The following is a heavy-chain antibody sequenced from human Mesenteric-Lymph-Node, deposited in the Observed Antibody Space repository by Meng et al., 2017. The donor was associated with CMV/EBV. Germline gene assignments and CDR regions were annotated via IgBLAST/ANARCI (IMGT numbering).Heavy chain of an antibody. D-gene: IGHD2-2*01. V-gene: IGHV1-69*02. CDR2: IIPILGIA. Sequence: SVKVSCKASGCTFSSYTISWVRQAPGQGLEWMGRIIPILGIANYAQKFQGRVTITADKSTSTAYMELSSLRSEDTAVYYCARGRVPAASGYYAMDVWGQGTTVTVSS. CDR3: ARGRVPAASGYYAMDV. J-gene: IGHJ6*02. CDR1: GCTFSSYT.